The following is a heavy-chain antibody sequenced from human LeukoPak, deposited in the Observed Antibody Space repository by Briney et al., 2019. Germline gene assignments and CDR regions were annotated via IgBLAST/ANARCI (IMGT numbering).Heavy chain of an antibody. J-gene: IGHJ6*04. D-gene: IGHD4-17*01. CDR2: IYPGDSST. V-gene: IGHV5-51*01. CDR1: GYSFTSYW. Sequence: GESLKISCKSSGYSFTSYWIAWVRQMPGKGVGWMGIIYPGDSSTTYSPSFRGQVTISADKSITTAYLQWSSLEASDTAIYYCARHAGPGMPVTTELSSYYYYHGMDVWGKGTTVTVSS. CDR3: ARHAGPGMPVTTELSSYYYYHGMDV.